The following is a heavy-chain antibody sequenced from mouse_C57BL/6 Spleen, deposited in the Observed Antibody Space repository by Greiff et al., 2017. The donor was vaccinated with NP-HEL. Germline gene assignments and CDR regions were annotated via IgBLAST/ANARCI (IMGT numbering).Heavy chain of an antibody. D-gene: IGHD1-1*01. Sequence: EVKLVESGGGLVKPGGSLKLSCAASGFTFSSYAMSWVRQTPEKRLEWVATISDGGSYTYYPDNLKGRFTISRDTATNNLYLQMSHLKSEDTAMYYCTGGMGRVENYYAMDYWGQGTSVTVSS. J-gene: IGHJ4*01. CDR1: GFTFSSYA. CDR3: TGGMGRVENYYAMDY. CDR2: ISDGGSYT. V-gene: IGHV5-4*03.